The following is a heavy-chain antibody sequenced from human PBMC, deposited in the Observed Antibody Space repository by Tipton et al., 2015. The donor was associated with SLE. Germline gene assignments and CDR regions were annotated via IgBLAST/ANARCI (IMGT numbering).Heavy chain of an antibody. J-gene: IGHJ3*02. CDR2: IYSGGST. V-gene: IGHV3-53*04. D-gene: IGHD2-8*02. CDR3: ARGHCTGGVCSDAFDI. Sequence: VQLVQSGGGVVQPGRSLRLSCVASGFTFSNYAMSWVRQVRGKGLQWVSVIYSGGSTYYADSVKGRFTISRDNSKNTLYLQMNSLRAEDTAVYYCARGHCTGGVCSDAFDIWGQGTMVTVSS. CDR1: GFTFSNYA.